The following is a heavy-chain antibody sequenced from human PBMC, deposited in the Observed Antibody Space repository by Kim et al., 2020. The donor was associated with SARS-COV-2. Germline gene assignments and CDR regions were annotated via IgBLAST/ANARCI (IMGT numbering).Heavy chain of an antibody. CDR2: ISAYNGNT. CDR1: GYTFTSYG. CDR3: ARGGGSGRPKYNWFDP. J-gene: IGHJ5*02. Sequence: ASVKVSCKASGYTFTSYGISWVRQAPGQGLEWMGWISAYNGNTNYAQKLQGRVTMTTDTSTSTAYMELRSLRSDDTAVYYCARGGGSGRPKYNWFDPWGQGILVTVSS. V-gene: IGHV1-18*04. D-gene: IGHD3-10*01.